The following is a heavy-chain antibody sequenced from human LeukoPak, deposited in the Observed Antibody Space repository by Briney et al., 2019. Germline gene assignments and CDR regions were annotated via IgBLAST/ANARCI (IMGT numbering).Heavy chain of an antibody. Sequence: SETLSLTCTVSGGSISSYYWSWIRQPPGKGLEWIGYIYYSGSTNYNPSLKSRVTISVDTSKNQFSLKLSSVTAADTAVYYCARGAGKGDRIAAAGYFDYWGQGTLVTVSS. CDR2: IYYSGST. J-gene: IGHJ4*02. D-gene: IGHD6-13*01. CDR3: ARGAGKGDRIAAAGYFDY. CDR1: GGSISSYY. V-gene: IGHV4-59*12.